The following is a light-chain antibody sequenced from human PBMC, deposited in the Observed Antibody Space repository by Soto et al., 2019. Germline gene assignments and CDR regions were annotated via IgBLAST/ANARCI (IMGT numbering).Light chain of an antibody. Sequence: DIQMTQSPSSLSASVGDRVTITCRASQGISNYLAWYQQKPGKVPKLLIYAASTLQSGVPSRFSGSGSGKDSTLTISSLQPEDVATYYCKRYNSAPWAFGQGTKVEIK. V-gene: IGKV1-27*01. CDR2: AAS. J-gene: IGKJ1*01. CDR3: KRYNSAPWA. CDR1: QGISNY.